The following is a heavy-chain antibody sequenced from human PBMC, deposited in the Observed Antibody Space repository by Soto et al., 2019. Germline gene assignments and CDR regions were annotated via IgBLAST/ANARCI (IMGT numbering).Heavy chain of an antibody. CDR1: GYALTKYH. J-gene: IGHJ4*02. D-gene: IGHD3-10*01. CDR3: AREAEEYSGSDY. CDR2: INPSTTTT. Sequence: GASVKVSCTASGYALTKYHMHWLRQAPGQGLEWLGVINPSTTTTYARRFQDRVTMTRDTSTSTVYMELSSLRSDDTAVYYCAREAEEYSGSDYWGPGSLVTVSS. V-gene: IGHV1-46*03.